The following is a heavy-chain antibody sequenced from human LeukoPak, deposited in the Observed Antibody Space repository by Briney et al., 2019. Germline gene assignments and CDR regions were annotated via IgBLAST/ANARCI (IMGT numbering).Heavy chain of an antibody. CDR3: ARGGRRLVDTVDLGFDY. CDR1: GFSVSSNY. Sequence: GGSLRLSCAASGFSVSSNYMSWVRQAPGKGLEWVSVIYSGGSTYYADSVKGRFTISRDNSKNTLYLQMKSLRAEDTAVYYCARGGRRLVDTVDLGFDYWGQGTLVTVSS. J-gene: IGHJ4*02. V-gene: IGHV3-53*01. D-gene: IGHD5-18*01. CDR2: IYSGGST.